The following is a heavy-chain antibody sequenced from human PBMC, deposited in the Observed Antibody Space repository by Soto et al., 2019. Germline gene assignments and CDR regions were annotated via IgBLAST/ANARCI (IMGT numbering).Heavy chain of an antibody. J-gene: IGHJ4*02. CDR1: GFTFSSYS. V-gene: IGHV3-21*01. CDR3: ARAPLGGGDCPDY. CDR2: ISSGSSYI. D-gene: IGHD2-21*02. Sequence: GGSLRLSCAASGFTFSSYSMNWVRQAPGKGLEWVSSISSGSSYIYYADSVKGRFTISRDNAKNSLYLQMNSLRAEDTAVYYCARAPLGGGDCPDYWGQGTLVTVSS.